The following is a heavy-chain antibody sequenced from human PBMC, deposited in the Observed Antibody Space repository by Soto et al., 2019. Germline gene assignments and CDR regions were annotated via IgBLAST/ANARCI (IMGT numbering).Heavy chain of an antibody. CDR3: ARGFGEFNYYGMDV. J-gene: IGHJ6*02. Sequence: ASVKVSCKVSGYTLTELSMHWVRQAPGQGLEWMGWINPNSGGTNYAQKFQGWVTITRDTSISTAYMELSRLRSDDTAVYYCARGFGEFNYYGMDVWGQGTTVTVS. V-gene: IGHV1-2*04. CDR1: GYTLTELS. D-gene: IGHD3-10*01. CDR2: INPNSGGT.